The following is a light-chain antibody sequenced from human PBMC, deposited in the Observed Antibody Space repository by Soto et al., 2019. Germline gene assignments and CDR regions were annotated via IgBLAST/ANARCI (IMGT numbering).Light chain of an antibody. V-gene: IGKV3-15*01. CDR3: QQYDNWPWT. CDR1: QSISGT. Sequence: EIVLTQSPGTLSLSPGERASLSCRASQSISGTLAWYQQKPGQAPRLLIYGASTRAAGFPARFSGSGSGTDFTLTISSLQSEDFAVYYCQQYDNWPWTFGQGTKVDIK. J-gene: IGKJ1*01. CDR2: GAS.